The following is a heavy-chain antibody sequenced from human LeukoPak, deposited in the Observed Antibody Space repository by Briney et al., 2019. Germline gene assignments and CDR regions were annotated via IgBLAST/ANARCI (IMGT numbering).Heavy chain of an antibody. CDR3: ARNYDFWAGSFYYMDV. Sequence: ASVKVSCKASGYTFSGNDIHWVRQGPGQGLEWMGWINPKTGGTIYAQEFQGRVTVTADTSITTAYLEMSSLRFDDTAVYFCARNYDFWAGSFYYMDVWGKGTTVTVSS. D-gene: IGHD3-3*01. CDR1: GYTFSGND. CDR2: INPKTGGT. J-gene: IGHJ6*03. V-gene: IGHV1-2*02.